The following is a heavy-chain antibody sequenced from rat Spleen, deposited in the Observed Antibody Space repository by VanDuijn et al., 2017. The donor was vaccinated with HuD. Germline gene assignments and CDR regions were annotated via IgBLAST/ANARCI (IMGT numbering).Heavy chain of an antibody. J-gene: IGHJ2*01. CDR3: ARHGPEGTLCFDY. V-gene: IGHV5-7*01. Sequence: EVQLVESGGGLVQPGRSMLLSCAASGFSFSDCDMAWVRQAPTKGLEWVATISYDGSSTYYRDSVKGRFTISRDNAKSTLYLQMDSLRSEDTATYYCARHGPEGTLCFDYWGQGVMVTVSS. CDR2: ISYDGSST. D-gene: IGHD1-11*01. CDR1: GFSFSDCD.